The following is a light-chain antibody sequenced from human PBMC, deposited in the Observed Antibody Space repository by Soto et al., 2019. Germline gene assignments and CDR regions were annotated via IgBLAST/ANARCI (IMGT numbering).Light chain of an antibody. CDR1: QSVSSN. J-gene: IGKJ3*01. Sequence: EIVMTQSPATLSVSPGERATLSCRASQSVSSNLAWYQQKPGQAPRLLIYGASTRATGIPARFSGSGSGTEFTLTISSPQSEDFAVYYCQQYNNWPPITFSPGTKVDIK. V-gene: IGKV3-15*01. CDR3: QQYNNWPPIT. CDR2: GAS.